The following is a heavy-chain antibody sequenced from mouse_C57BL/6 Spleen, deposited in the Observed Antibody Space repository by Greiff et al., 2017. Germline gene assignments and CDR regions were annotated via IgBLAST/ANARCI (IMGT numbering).Heavy chain of an antibody. CDR3: ARGGTNWDVFAY. J-gene: IGHJ3*01. CDR2: ISYDGSN. D-gene: IGHD4-1*01. CDR1: GYSITSGYY. V-gene: IGHV3-6*01. Sequence: EVKLMESGPGLVKPSQSLSLTCSVTGYSITSGYYWNWIRQFPGNKLEWMGYISYDGSNNYNPSLKNRISITRDTSKNQFFLKLNSVTTEDTATYYCARGGTNWDVFAYWGQGTLVTVSA.